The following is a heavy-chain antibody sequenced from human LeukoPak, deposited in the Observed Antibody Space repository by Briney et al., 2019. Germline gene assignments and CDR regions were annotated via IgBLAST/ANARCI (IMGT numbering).Heavy chain of an antibody. CDR1: GFTFSSYR. CDR3: AKLVSRDGYLGAFDI. J-gene: IGHJ3*02. CDR2: ISSTISYI. D-gene: IGHD5-24*01. Sequence: PGGSLRLSCAASGFTFSSYRMKWVSHAPGGGLEWVSSISSTISYIYSADSVKGRFTLSRYNAKNSLYLQMNSLRAEDTALYYCAKLVSRDGYLGAFDIWGQGTVVTVSS. V-gene: IGHV3-21*04.